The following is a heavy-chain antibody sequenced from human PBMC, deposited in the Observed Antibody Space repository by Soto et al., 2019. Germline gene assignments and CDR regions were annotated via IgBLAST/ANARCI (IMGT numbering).Heavy chain of an antibody. CDR3: AREGGYMVVVPQLRMAV. CDR2: ISSSSSTI. V-gene: IGHV3-48*02. Sequence: GGSLRLSCAASGFTFSSYSMNWVRQAPGKGLEWVSYISSSSSTIYYADSVKGRFTISRDNAKNSLYLQMNSLRDEDTAEYYCAREGGYMVVVPQLRMAVGGKGTRVTFPS. D-gene: IGHD2-2*01. J-gene: IGHJ6*03. CDR1: GFTFSSYS.